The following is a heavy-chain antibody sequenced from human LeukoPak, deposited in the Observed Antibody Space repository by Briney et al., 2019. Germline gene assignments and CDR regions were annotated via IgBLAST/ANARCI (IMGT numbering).Heavy chain of an antibody. CDR3: ARLIGDRAIYDY. CDR2: INQGGSET. CDR1: GFTFRTYW. D-gene: IGHD6-6*01. V-gene: IGHV3-7*01. J-gene: IGHJ4*02. Sequence: GGSLRLSCAASGFTFRTYWMSWVRQAPGKGLEWVASINQGGSETYYVESVKGRFTISRDNAMNSFFLQMNSLRAEDTAVYYCARLIGDRAIYDYWGQGTLVTVSS.